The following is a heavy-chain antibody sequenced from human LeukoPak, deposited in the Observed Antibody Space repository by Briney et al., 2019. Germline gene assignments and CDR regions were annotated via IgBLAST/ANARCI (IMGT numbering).Heavy chain of an antibody. CDR3: AKGHSSGWYYFDY. CDR1: GFTFSSYG. D-gene: IGHD6-19*01. Sequence: GGSLRLSCAASGFTFSSYGMHWVRQAPGKGLEWVAVISYHGSNKYYADSVKGRFTISRGNSKNTLYLQMNSLRAEDTAMYYCAKGHSSGWYYFDYWGQGTLVTVSS. CDR2: ISYHGSNK. J-gene: IGHJ4*02. V-gene: IGHV3-30*18.